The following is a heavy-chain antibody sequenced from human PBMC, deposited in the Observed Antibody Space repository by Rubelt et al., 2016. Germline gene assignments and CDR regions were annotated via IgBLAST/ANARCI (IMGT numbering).Heavy chain of an antibody. CDR1: GYTFTSYG. V-gene: IGHV1-2*02. CDR2: INPNSGGT. Sequence: QVQLVQSGAEVKKPGASVKVSCKASGYTFTSYGISWVRQAPGQGLEWMGWINPNSGGTNYEQKVQGRVTMTRDTSISTGYMELSRLRSDDTAVYYCARIVVGAGWFDPWGQGTLVTVSS. CDR3: ARIVVGAGWFDP. D-gene: IGHD2-15*01. J-gene: IGHJ5*02.